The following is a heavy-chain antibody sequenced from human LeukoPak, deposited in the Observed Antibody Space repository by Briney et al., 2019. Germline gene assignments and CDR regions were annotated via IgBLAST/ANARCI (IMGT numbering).Heavy chain of an antibody. J-gene: IGHJ5*02. CDR1: GYTFTGYY. V-gene: IGHV1-18*01. CDR2: ISAYNGNT. D-gene: IGHD6-13*01. Sequence: GASVKVSCKASGYTFTGYYMHWVRQAPGQGLEWLGWISAYNGNTNYARKFQGRVTMTTDTPTSTAYMELRSLRSDDTAIYYCARWGDSSSWPPIWFDPWGQGTLVTVSS. CDR3: ARWGDSSSWPPIWFDP.